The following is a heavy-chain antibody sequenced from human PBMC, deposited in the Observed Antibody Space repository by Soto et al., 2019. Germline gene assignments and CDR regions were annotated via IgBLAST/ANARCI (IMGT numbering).Heavy chain of an antibody. CDR1: GGSISSYY. CDR3: ARVPDY. CDR2: MYHSGST. D-gene: IGHD2-2*01. Sequence: SDTLSLTCTVSGGSISSYYWSWIRQPPGKGLERIGYMYHSGSTYYNPSLKSRVTISIDRSKNQFSLKLSSVTAADTAVYYGARVPDYCGQGILAT. V-gene: IGHV4-59*12. J-gene: IGHJ4*02.